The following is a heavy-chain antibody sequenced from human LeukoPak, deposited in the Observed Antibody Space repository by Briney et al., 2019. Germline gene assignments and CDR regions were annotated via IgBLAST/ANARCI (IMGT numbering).Heavy chain of an antibody. CDR2: ISGSGGST. D-gene: IGHD4-17*01. CDR3: AKASPPPSNYGDYGYFDL. CDR1: GFTFSSYA. V-gene: IGHV3-23*01. J-gene: IGHJ2*01. Sequence: GGSLRLSCAASGFTFSSYAMSWVRQAPGKGLEWVSAISGSGGSTYYADSVKGRFTISRDNSKNTLYLQMNSLRAEDTAVYYCAKASPPPSNYGDYGYFDLWGRGTLVTVSS.